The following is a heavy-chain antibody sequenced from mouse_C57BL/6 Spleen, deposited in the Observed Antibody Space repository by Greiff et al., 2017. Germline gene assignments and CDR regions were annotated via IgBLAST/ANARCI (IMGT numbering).Heavy chain of an antibody. Sequence: EVHLVESGGGLVKPGGSLKLSCAASGFTFSDYGMHWVRQAPEKGLEWVAYISSGSSTIYYAATVKGRFTISRDNAKNTLFLQMTSLRSEDTAMYYCARPRYDYDGSWFAYWGQGTLVTVSA. CDR1: GFTFSDYG. CDR3: ARPRYDYDGSWFAY. CDR2: ISSGSSTI. V-gene: IGHV5-17*01. J-gene: IGHJ3*01. D-gene: IGHD2-4*01.